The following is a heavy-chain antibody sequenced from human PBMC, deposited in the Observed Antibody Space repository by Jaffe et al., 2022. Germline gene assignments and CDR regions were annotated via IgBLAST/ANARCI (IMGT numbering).Heavy chain of an antibody. Sequence: EVQLVESGGGLVQPGGSLRLSCAASGFTFSSYEMNWVRQAPGRGLEWVSYIDTIGTGINYADSVKGRFTVSRDNAKNSLYLQMNSLRAEDTAVYYCARERPSCGGDCNDYWGQGTLVTVSS. CDR2: IDTIGTGI. V-gene: IGHV3-48*03. D-gene: IGHD2-21*02. J-gene: IGHJ4*02. CDR1: GFTFSSYE. CDR3: ARERPSCGGDCNDY.